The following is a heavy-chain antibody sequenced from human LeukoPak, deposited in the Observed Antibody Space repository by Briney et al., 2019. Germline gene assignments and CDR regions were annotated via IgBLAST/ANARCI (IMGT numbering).Heavy chain of an antibody. V-gene: IGHV3-49*04. D-gene: IGHD2-2*01. CDR2: IRSKAYGGTT. Sequence: GSLRLSCTASGFTFGDYAMSWVRQAPGKGLEWVGFIRSKAYGGTTEYAASVKGRFTISRDDSKSIAYLQMNSLKTEDTAVYYCTRDPWVVVVVPADVYYYYGMDVWGQGTTVTVSS. CDR1: GFTFGDYA. J-gene: IGHJ6*02. CDR3: TRDPWVVVVVPADVYYYYGMDV.